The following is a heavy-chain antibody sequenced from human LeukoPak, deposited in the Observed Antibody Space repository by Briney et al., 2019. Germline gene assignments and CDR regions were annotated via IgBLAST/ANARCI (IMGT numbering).Heavy chain of an antibody. J-gene: IGHJ4*02. V-gene: IGHV5-51*01. CDR1: GYSFTNYW. CDR3: ARHRGFNSWTPTDY. Sequence: HGESLKISCKASGYSFTNYWIGWVRQMPGKGLEWMGIIYPGDSDTRYSPSFQGQVTISADKSISTAYLQWSSLKASDTAMYYCARHRGFNSWTPTDYWGQGTLVTVSS. CDR2: IYPGDSDT. D-gene: IGHD3/OR15-3a*01.